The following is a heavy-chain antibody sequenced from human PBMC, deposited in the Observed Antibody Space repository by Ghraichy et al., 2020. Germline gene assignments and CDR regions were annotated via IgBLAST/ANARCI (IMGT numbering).Heavy chain of an antibody. V-gene: IGHV3-15*01. Sequence: GGSLRLSCAGSGFISGFTFTEAWMTWVRQAPGKGLEWVARIKSKTSNEATDYATPVRGRFIITRDDSNNKVYLQMSSLKPEDTAVYYCAWATGSPTYNWFGVWGQGTLVTVSS. CDR2: IKSKTSNEAT. D-gene: IGHD3-9*01. CDR3: AWATGSPTYNWFGV. J-gene: IGHJ5*02. CDR1: GFISGFTFTEAW.